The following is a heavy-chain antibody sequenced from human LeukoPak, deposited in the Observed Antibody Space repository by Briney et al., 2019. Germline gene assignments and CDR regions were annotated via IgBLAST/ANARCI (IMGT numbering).Heavy chain of an antibody. CDR3: ARDNGVRGVIQFVP. D-gene: IGHD3-10*01. V-gene: IGHV3-7*03. CDR1: GFTFSSYW. CDR2: IKQDGSEK. J-gene: IGHJ5*02. Sequence: PGGSLRLSCAASGFTFSSYWMSWVRQAPGKGLEWVANIKQDGSEKYYVDSVKGRFTISRDNAKNSLYLQMNSLRAEDTAVYYCARDNGVRGVIQFVPWGQGTLVTVSS.